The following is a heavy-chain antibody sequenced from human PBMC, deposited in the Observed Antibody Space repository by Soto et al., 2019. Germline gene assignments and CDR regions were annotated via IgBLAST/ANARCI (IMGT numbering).Heavy chain of an antibody. D-gene: IGHD4-17*01. CDR3: ARENYGDYEVVYYYGMDV. Sequence: GGSLRLSCAASGFTFSSYSMNRVRQAPGKGLEWVSSISSSSSYIYYADSVKGRFTISRDNAKNSLYLQMNSLRAEDTAVYYCARENYGDYEVVYYYGMDVWGQGTTVTVSS. CDR1: GFTFSSYS. J-gene: IGHJ6*02. CDR2: ISSSSSYI. V-gene: IGHV3-21*01.